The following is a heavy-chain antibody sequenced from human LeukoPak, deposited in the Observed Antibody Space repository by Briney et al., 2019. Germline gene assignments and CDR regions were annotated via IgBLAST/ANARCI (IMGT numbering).Heavy chain of an antibody. D-gene: IGHD5-12*01. CDR2: IIPIFGTA. Sequence: SVKVSCKASGGTFSSYAISWVRQAPGQGLEWMGGIIPIFGTANYAQKFQGRVTITADKSTSTAYMELSSLRSEDTAVYYCASGYSGYVDPSLNTNWFDPWGQGTLVTVSS. CDR1: GGTFSSYA. V-gene: IGHV1-69*06. CDR3: ASGYSGYVDPSLNTNWFDP. J-gene: IGHJ5*02.